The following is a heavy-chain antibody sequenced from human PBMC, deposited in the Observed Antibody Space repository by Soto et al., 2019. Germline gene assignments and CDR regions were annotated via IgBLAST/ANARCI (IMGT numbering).Heavy chain of an antibody. Sequence: SETLSLTCTVSGGSISSYYWSWIRQPPGKGLEWIGYIYYSGSTNYNPSLKSRVTISVDTSKNQFSLKLSSVTAADTAVYYCARVEDINNWFDPWGQGTLVTVSS. J-gene: IGHJ5*02. CDR3: ARVEDINNWFDP. V-gene: IGHV4-59*01. CDR1: GGSISSYY. CDR2: IYYSGST. D-gene: IGHD2-15*01.